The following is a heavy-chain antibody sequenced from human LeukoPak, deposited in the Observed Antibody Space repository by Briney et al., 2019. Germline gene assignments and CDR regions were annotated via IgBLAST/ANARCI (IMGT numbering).Heavy chain of an antibody. CDR2: IYYSGST. Sequence: PSETLSLTCTVSGGSISSGGYYWSWIRQHPGKGLEWIGYIYYSGSTHYNPSLKSRVTISVDTSKNQFSLKLSSVTAADTAVYYCAGRRGSSLASIDSWGQGTLVTVSS. V-gene: IGHV4-31*03. CDR3: AGRRGSSLASIDS. D-gene: IGHD2-15*01. CDR1: GGSISSGGYY. J-gene: IGHJ4*02.